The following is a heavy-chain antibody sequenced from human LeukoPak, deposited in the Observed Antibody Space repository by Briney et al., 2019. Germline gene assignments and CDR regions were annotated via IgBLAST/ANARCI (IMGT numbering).Heavy chain of an antibody. CDR3: ITPLPYSAQ. D-gene: IGHD2-21*01. Sequence: GGSLRLSCAASGFTFSNAYMNWVRQAPGKGLEWVGRIKPKTDGETTEYAGPVKGRFSISRDDSKNMLYLQMNSLKTEDTAVYYCITPLPYSAQGGQGTLVTVSS. CDR2: IKPKTDGETT. CDR1: GFTFSNAY. V-gene: IGHV3-15*07. J-gene: IGHJ4*02.